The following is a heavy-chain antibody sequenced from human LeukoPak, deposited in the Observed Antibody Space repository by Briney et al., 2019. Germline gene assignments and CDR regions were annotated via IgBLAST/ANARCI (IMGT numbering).Heavy chain of an antibody. CDR1: GFTFTTYA. Sequence: PGGSLRLSCAASGFTFTTYAMTWVRQAPGKGLEWVSAISGSGDETYYADSVRGRFTISRDNSENTLSLQQSSLRAEDTAVYYCAKPAGEMTTVPGLWGQGTLVTVSS. J-gene: IGHJ4*02. V-gene: IGHV3-23*01. D-gene: IGHD4-11*01. CDR3: AKPAGEMTTVPGL. CDR2: ISGSGDET.